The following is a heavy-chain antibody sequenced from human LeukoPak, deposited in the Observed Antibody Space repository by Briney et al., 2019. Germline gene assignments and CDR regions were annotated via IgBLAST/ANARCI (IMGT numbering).Heavy chain of an antibody. Sequence: ASVKVSCKASGYTFTGYYVHWVRQAPGQGLEWMGRINPNSGGTNYAQKFQGRVTMTRDTSISTAYMELSRLRSDDTAVYYCARVVRDCSSTSRYAGSTDYYYYMDVWGKGTTVTVSS. V-gene: IGHV1-2*06. CDR1: GYTFTGYY. CDR3: ARVVRDCSSTSRYAGSTDYYYYMDV. J-gene: IGHJ6*03. CDR2: INPNSGGT. D-gene: IGHD2-2*01.